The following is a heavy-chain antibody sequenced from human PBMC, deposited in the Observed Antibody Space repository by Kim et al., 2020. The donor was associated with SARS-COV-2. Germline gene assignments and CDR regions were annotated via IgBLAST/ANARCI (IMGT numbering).Heavy chain of an antibody. Sequence: QKLQGRVTMTTDTSTSTAYMELRSLRSDDTAVYYCAYTGRYDYGAYPFDPWGQGTLVTVSS. CDR3: AYTGRYDYGAYPFDP. V-gene: IGHV1-18*01. D-gene: IGHD4-17*01. J-gene: IGHJ5*02.